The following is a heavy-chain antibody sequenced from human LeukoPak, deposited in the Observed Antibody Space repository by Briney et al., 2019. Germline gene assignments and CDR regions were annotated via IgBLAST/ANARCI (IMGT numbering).Heavy chain of an antibody. CDR3: ARGGYCSGGSCLDY. V-gene: IGHV3-21*01. CDR1: GFTFSSYS. Sequence: GGSLRLSCAASGFTFSSYSMNWVRQAPGKGLEWVSSISSSSSYIYYADSVKGRFTISRDNAKNSLYLQMNSLRAEDTAVYYCARGGYCSGGSCLDYWGQGTLVTVSS. J-gene: IGHJ4*02. CDR2: ISSSSSYI. D-gene: IGHD2-15*01.